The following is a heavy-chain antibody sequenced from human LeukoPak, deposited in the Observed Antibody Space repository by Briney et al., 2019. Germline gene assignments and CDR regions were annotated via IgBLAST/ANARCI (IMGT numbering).Heavy chain of an antibody. CDR1: GGSFSGYY. CDR2: INHSGST. Sequence: SETLSLTCAVYGGSFSGYYWSWLRQPPGKGLEWIGEINHSGSTNYNPSLKSRVTISVDTSKNQFSLKLSSVTAADTAVYYCARGLAYYYDSSGYFPTHFFDYWGQGTLVTVSS. J-gene: IGHJ4*02. V-gene: IGHV4-34*01. CDR3: ARGLAYYYDSSGYFPTHFFDY. D-gene: IGHD3-22*01.